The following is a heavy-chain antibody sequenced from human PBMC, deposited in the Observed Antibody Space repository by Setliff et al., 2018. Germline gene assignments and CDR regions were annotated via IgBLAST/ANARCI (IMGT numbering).Heavy chain of an antibody. CDR1: GDSISDISYY. J-gene: IGHJ4*02. Sequence: PSETMSLTCTISGDSISDISYYWGFIRQSPGKGPEWIGTIYYGGNTYYNPSLNSRVTISADTSKNQFSLKLSSVTAADTAAYYCARFYGDYQFDYWGQGTLVTVSS. CDR2: IYYGGNT. CDR3: ARFYGDYQFDY. V-gene: IGHV4-39*01. D-gene: IGHD4-17*01.